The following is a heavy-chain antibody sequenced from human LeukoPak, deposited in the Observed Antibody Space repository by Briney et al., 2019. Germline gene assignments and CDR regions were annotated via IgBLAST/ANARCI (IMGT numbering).Heavy chain of an antibody. V-gene: IGHV4-4*02. Sequence: PSGTLSLTCAVSGGSISSSNWWSWVRQPPGKGLEWIGEIYHSGSTNYNPSLKSRVTISVDTSKNQFSLKLSSVTAADTAVYYCARAIRPNSGYSYAARVEYFQHWGQGTLVTVSS. CDR3: ARAIRPNSGYSYAARVEYFQH. D-gene: IGHD5-18*01. J-gene: IGHJ1*01. CDR2: IYHSGST. CDR1: GGSISSSNW.